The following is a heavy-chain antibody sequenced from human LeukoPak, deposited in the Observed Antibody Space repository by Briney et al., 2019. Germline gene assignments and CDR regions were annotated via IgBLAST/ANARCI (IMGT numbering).Heavy chain of an antibody. Sequence: PGRSLRLSCAASGFTFDDYAMHWVRHAPGKGLEWVSGISWNSGSIGYADSVKGRFTISRDNAKNSLYLQMNSLRAEDMALYYCAKSRSFGELPDYWGQGTLVTVSS. CDR2: ISWNSGSI. CDR1: GFTFDDYA. V-gene: IGHV3-9*03. D-gene: IGHD3-10*01. CDR3: AKSRSFGELPDY. J-gene: IGHJ4*02.